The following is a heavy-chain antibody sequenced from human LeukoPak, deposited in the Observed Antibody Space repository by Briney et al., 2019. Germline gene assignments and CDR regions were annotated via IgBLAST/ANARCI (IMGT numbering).Heavy chain of an antibody. Sequence: GGSLRLSCAASGFTFSGYPIHWVRQAPGKGLEWVAVISYDGSNKYYADSVKGRFTISRDNSKNTLSLQMSSLRAEDTAMYYCATAPHGMDVWGQGTTVTVSS. CDR3: ATAPHGMDV. CDR2: ISYDGSNK. J-gene: IGHJ6*02. CDR1: GFTFSGYP. V-gene: IGHV3-30-3*01.